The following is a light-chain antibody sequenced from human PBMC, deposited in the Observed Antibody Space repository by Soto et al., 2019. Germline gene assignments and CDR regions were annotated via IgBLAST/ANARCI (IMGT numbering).Light chain of an antibody. CDR3: SSYTSSSTFEGVV. J-gene: IGLJ2*01. V-gene: IGLV2-18*02. Sequence: QSALTQPPSVSGSPGQSVTISCTGTSSDVGSYNRVSWYQQPPGTAPKLMIYEVSNRPSGVPDRFSGSKSGNTASLTISGLQAEDEADYYCSSYTSSSTFEGVVFGGGTKLTVL. CDR1: SSDVGSYNR. CDR2: EVS.